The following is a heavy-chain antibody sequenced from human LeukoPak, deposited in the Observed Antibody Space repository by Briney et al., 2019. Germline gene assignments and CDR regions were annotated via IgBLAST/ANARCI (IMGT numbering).Heavy chain of an antibody. CDR2: ISPNSGVT. CDR1: GYTFTGYY. CDR3: ARSSMVDAASPGT. D-gene: IGHD2-15*01. Sequence: GASVKVSCKASGYTFTGYYIHWVRQAPGQGLEWMGRISPNSGVTNYAQKFQGRVTMTRDTSISTAYMDLSSLTYDDTAFYYCARSSMVDAASPGTWGQGTLVTVSS. V-gene: IGHV1-2*06. J-gene: IGHJ5*02.